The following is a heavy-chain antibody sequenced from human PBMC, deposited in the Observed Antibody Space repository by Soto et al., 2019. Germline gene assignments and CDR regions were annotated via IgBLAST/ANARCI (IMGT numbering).Heavy chain of an antibody. Sequence: QLTLKASGPTLVKPTQTLTLTCTFSGFSLSSTRMAVGWIRQPPGKALEWLALIYWDDDKRYSPFLKSRLTITKDTSKNQVVLTMSNMDPVDTARYYWAHIVVAGLGYYFDYWGQGTLVTVSS. J-gene: IGHJ4*02. D-gene: IGHD6-19*01. CDR1: GFSLSSTRMA. CDR2: IYWDDDK. V-gene: IGHV2-5*02. CDR3: AHIVVAGLGYYFDY.